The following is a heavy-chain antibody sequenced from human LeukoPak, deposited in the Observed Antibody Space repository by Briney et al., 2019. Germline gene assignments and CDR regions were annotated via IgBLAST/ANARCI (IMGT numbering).Heavy chain of an antibody. CDR1: GGSISSYY. CDR2: NYYSGST. J-gene: IGHJ4*02. Sequence: PSATLSLTWPVSGGSISSYYWSWSRQPPGKGVGWSGYNYYSGSTNYNPSLKTRVTISVHTSNNQFSLKLSSVTAADTAVYYCARGPPEGYFDYWGQGTLVTVSS. CDR3: ARGPPEGYFDY. V-gene: IGHV4-59*01.